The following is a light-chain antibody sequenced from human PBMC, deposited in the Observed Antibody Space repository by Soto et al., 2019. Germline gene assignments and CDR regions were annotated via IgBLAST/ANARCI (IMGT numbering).Light chain of an antibody. V-gene: IGKV3-20*01. Sequence: EIGLTQSPGTLSLSPGERATLSCRASQSVSSSYLAWYQQKPGQAPRLLIYGASSRATGIPDRFSGRGSGTDFTLTISRLEPEDFAVYYCQQYGSSPRSVTFGQGTRLEIK. J-gene: IGKJ5*01. CDR1: QSVSSSY. CDR3: QQYGSSPRSVT. CDR2: GAS.